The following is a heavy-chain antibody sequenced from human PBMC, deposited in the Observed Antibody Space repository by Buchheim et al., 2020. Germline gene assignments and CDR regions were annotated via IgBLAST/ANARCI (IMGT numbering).Heavy chain of an antibody. Sequence: EVQVVESGGGLVQPGGSLRLSCAVSGFTFSSYGMNWVRQAPGKGLEWVSYISGSSSTIYSADSVKGRFTISRDNAKNSLYLQMNSLRAEDTAVYYCARVYTFWSGLEYWGQGT. CDR3: ARVYTFWSGLEY. V-gene: IGHV3-48*01. J-gene: IGHJ4*02. CDR2: ISGSSSTI. D-gene: IGHD3-3*01. CDR1: GFTFSSYG.